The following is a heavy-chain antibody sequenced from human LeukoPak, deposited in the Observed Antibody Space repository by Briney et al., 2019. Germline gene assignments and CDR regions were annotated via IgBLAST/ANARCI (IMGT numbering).Heavy chain of an antibody. CDR3: AKGRGTTTGIFDV. CDR2: IRDSDTNT. J-gene: IGHJ4*02. V-gene: IGHV3-23*01. D-gene: IGHD1-1*01. CDR1: GLTFSNDA. Sequence: PGGSLRLSCAASGLTFSNDAMNWVRQGPGKGLEWVSAIRDSDTNTFYADSVKGRFTISRDNSKNTLYLQMNSLRAEDTAIYYCAKGRGTTTGIFDVWGQGTLVTVSS.